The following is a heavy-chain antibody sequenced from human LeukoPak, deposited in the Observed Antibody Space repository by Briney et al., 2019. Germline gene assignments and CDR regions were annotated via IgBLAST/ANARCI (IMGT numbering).Heavy chain of an antibody. CDR1: GYTFTSYY. CDR3: ARGTGFEP. Sequence: ASVKVSCKASGYTFTSYYMHWVRQAPGQGLEWMGWMNPNSGNTGYAQKFQGRVTITRNTSITTVYMELSSLRSEDTAVYYCARGTGFEPWGQGTLVTVSS. V-gene: IGHV1-8*03. CDR2: MNPNSGNT. J-gene: IGHJ5*02.